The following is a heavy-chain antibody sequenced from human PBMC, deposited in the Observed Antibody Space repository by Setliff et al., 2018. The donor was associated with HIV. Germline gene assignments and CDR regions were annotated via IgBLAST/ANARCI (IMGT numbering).Heavy chain of an antibody. Sequence: GGSLRLSCAASGFTISNARMSWVRQAPGKGLEWVGRIKSKTDGGTTDYAAPVKGRFTISRDDSKNTLYLQMHSLKTEDTAVYYCTTPAEYTSGWTFDYWGQGTLVTVSS. J-gene: IGHJ4*02. CDR3: TTPAEYTSGWTFDY. CDR1: GFTISNAR. V-gene: IGHV3-15*01. CDR2: IKSKTDGGTT. D-gene: IGHD6-19*01.